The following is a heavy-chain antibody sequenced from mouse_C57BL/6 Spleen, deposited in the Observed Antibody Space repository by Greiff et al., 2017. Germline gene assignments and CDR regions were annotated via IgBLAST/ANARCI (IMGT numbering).Heavy chain of an antibody. CDR1: GFNIKNTY. Sequence: VQLQQSVAELVRPGASVKLSCTASGFNIKNTYMHWVKQRPEQGLEWIGRIDPANGNTKYAPKFQGKATITADTSSNTAYLQLSSLTSEDTAIYYCARSYYDCDGGYYAMDYWGQGTSVTVSS. V-gene: IGHV14-3*01. CDR3: ARSYYDCDGGYYAMDY. J-gene: IGHJ4*01. D-gene: IGHD2-4*01. CDR2: IDPANGNT.